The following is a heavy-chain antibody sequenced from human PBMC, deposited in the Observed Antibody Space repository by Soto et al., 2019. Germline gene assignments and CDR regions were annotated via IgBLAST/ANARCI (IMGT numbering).Heavy chain of an antibody. J-gene: IGHJ5*02. CDR3: ARVDNHYDLLTFWIHP. CDR1: GGSISSYY. CDR2: IYYSGST. D-gene: IGHD3-9*01. Sequence: SETLSLTCTVSGGSISSYYWSWIRQPPGKGLEWIGYIYYSGSTNYNPSLKSRVTISVDTSKNQFSLKLSSVTAADTAVYYCARVDNHYDLLTFWIHPPGQATLVTGSS. V-gene: IGHV4-59*01.